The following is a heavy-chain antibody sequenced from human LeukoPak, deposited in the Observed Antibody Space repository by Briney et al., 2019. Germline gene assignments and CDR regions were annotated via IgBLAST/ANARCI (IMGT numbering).Heavy chain of an antibody. D-gene: IGHD5-18*01. CDR3: ARHRGYSYGYDY. Sequence: PSETLSLTCTVSGGSIGSSSYYWGWIRQPPGKGLEWIGSIYYSGSTYYNPSLKSRVTISVDTSKNQFSLKLSSVTAADTAVYYCARHRGYSYGYDYWGQGTLVTVSS. CDR1: GGSIGSSSYY. CDR2: IYYSGST. J-gene: IGHJ4*02. V-gene: IGHV4-39*01.